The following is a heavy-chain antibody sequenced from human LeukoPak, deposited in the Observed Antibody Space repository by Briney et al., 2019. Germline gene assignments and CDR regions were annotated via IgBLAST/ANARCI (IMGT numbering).Heavy chain of an antibody. Sequence: SETLSLTCTVSGGSISSYYWSWIRQPPGKGLEWIGYIYYSGSTNYNPSLKSRVTISVDTSKNQFSLKLSSVTAADTAVYYCARWGLLWFGETQGMDVWGQGTTVTVSS. CDR1: GGSISSYY. CDR2: IYYSGST. D-gene: IGHD3-10*01. V-gene: IGHV4-59*08. CDR3: ARWGLLWFGETQGMDV. J-gene: IGHJ6*02.